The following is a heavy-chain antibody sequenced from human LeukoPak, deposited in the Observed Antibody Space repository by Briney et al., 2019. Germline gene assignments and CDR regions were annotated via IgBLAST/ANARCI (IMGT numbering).Heavy chain of an antibody. CDR1: GGSITTTGYY. CDR3: ARLIGYCSVYICPGWGS. Sequence: PSETLSLTCSVSGGSITTTGYYWGWLRQSPGKGLEWIGNIQNSVTNFYNPSLRSRVTMYVDTSKNEVSLNLYSVTAADTAVYYCARLIGYCSVYICPGWGSWGQGTLVTVSS. CDR2: IQNSVTN. D-gene: IGHD2-15*01. J-gene: IGHJ5*02. V-gene: IGHV4-39*01.